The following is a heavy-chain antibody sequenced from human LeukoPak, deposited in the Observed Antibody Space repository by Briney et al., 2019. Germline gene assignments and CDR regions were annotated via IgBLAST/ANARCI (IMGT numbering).Heavy chain of an antibody. Sequence: GRSLRLSCAASGFNFDTYPMHWVRQAPGKGLEWVAVISYDSTDKYYTDSVKGRFTLSRDNSKSALYLQLNSLRAEDTAVYYCARDRLLEDRDYNSYYYMDVWGIGTTVIVSS. V-gene: IGHV3-30*04. J-gene: IGHJ6*03. CDR3: ARDRLLEDRDYNSYYYMDV. CDR1: GFNFDTYP. CDR2: ISYDSTDK. D-gene: IGHD1-1*01.